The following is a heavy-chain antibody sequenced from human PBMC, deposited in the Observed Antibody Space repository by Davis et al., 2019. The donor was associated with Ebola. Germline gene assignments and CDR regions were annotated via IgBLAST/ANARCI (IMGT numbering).Heavy chain of an antibody. CDR1: GFTFSNYG. J-gene: IGHJ4*02. V-gene: IGHV3-30*02. CDR2: IRYDGTKR. Sequence: GESLKISCAASGFTFSNYGIHWVRQAPGKGLEWVAFIRYDGTKRYYGDSVKGRFTISRDSSKNTLYLQMNSLRAEETAVYYCAKGSSLDYWGQGTLVTVSS. CDR3: AKGSSLDY.